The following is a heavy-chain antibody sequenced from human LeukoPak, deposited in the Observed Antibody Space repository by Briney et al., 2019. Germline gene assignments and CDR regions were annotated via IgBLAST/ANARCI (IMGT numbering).Heavy chain of an antibody. D-gene: IGHD2-2*02. J-gene: IGHJ3*02. V-gene: IGHV4-30-2*01. Sequence: SETLSLTCTVSGGSISSGGYYWSWIRQPPGKGLEWIGYIYHSGSTYYNPSLKSRVTISVDRSKNQFSLKLSSVTAADTAVYYCALYCSSTSCYNRTDAFDIWGQGTMVTVSS. CDR3: ALYCSSTSCYNRTDAFDI. CDR2: IYHSGST. CDR1: GGSISSGGYY.